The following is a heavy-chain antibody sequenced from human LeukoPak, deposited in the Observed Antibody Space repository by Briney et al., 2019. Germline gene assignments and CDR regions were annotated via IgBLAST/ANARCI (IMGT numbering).Heavy chain of an antibody. Sequence: GGSLRLSCAASGFTFSSYAMSWVRQAPGKGLEWVSAISGSGGSTYYADSVKGRFTISRDNSKNTLYLQMNSLRAEDTAVYYCAKDGAPSYDSSGFDYWGQGTLVTVSS. CDR1: GFTFSSYA. J-gene: IGHJ4*02. V-gene: IGHV3-23*01. CDR3: AKDGAPSYDSSGFDY. D-gene: IGHD3-22*01. CDR2: ISGSGGST.